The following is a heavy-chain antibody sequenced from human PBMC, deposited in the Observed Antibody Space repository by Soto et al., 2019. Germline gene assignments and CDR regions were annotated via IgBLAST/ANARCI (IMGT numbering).Heavy chain of an antibody. CDR3: ARDHLGELRYFDWLPRGEYDAFDI. CDR2: IYYSGST. J-gene: IGHJ3*02. CDR1: SGSISTYY. V-gene: IGHV4-59*12. Sequence: SETLSLTCTVSSGSISTYYWSWIRQPPGKGLEWIGYIYYSGSTYYNPSLKTRVTISVDTSKNQFSLKLSSVTAADTAVYYCARDHLGELRYFDWLPRGEYDAFDIWGQGTMVTVSS. D-gene: IGHD3-9*01.